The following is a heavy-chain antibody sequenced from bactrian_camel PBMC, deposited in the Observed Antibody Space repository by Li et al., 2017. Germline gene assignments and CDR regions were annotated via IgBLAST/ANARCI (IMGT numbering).Heavy chain of an antibody. CDR3: ATGGGNWYDMTDFHY. D-gene: IGHD6*01. J-gene: IGHJ6*01. CDR1: GFAFSSYA. V-gene: IGHV3S40*01. CDR2: ISTVSMLGST. Sequence: VQLVESGGGLVRPGGSLRLSCAASGFAFSSYAMNWVRQAPGKGLEWVSHISTVSMLGSTYADSVKGRFTISRDNAKNTVYLQMNSLKSEDTALYYCATGGGNWYDMTDFHYWGQGTQVTVS.